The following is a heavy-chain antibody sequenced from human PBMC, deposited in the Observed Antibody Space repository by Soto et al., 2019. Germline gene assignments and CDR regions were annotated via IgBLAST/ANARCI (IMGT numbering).Heavy chain of an antibody. CDR1: GVTFCTYA. CDR3: GTEGNPPFFKY. V-gene: IGHV3-23*01. Sequence: GGSLRLSCAASGVTFCTYAMSWGRQAPGKGPEWVSAISGSGDRTYYVDSVKGRFTISRDNSRNTVSLQMNSLRAADTAVYYCGTEGNPPFFKYWGQGTLVTVSS. J-gene: IGHJ4*02. CDR2: ISGSGDRT. D-gene: IGHD4-4*01.